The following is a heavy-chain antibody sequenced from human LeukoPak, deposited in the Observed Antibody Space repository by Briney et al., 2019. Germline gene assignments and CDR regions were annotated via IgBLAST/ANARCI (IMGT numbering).Heavy chain of an antibody. J-gene: IGHJ4*02. CDR1: GSTFSSYG. CDR3: ARVIHPDLGTGVDY. CDR2: IIPIFGTA. D-gene: IGHD1-14*01. V-gene: IGHV1-69*13. Sequence: SVKVSCKASGSTFSSYGISWVRQAPGQGLEWVGRIIPIFGTANYAQKVQGRVTITADEYKSTAYMELSSLRSEDTAVSYCARVIHPDLGTGVDYWGQGTLVTVSS.